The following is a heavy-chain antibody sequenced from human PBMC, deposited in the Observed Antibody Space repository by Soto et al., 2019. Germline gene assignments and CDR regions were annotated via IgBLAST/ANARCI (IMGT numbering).Heavy chain of an antibody. V-gene: IGHV3-23*01. CDR2: VNSGSDKT. J-gene: IGHJ3*02. Sequence: EEQLLESGGGLVQPGGSLRLSCTASGFAFRNYAMSWVRQTPEKGLEWVSVVNSGSDKTYYADYVRGRFTISRDNSKNTLYLQMSRVRAEDPALYYCAPAGAALAFHIWGQGTMVTVSS. CDR3: APAGAALAFHI. CDR1: GFAFRNYA. D-gene: IGHD3-10*01.